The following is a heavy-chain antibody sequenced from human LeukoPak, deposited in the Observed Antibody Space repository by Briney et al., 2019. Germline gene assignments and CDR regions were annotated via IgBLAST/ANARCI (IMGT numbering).Heavy chain of an antibody. J-gene: IGHJ4*02. V-gene: IGHV4-34*01. CDR3: AIDSGDSGGVGY. CDR1: GGSFSGWY. Sequence: SETLSLTCAMYGGSFSGWYWSWIRQPPGKGLEWIGEINHSGTTNYSPSLKSRVTISVDTSKKQFSLKLSSATAADTAVYYCAIDSGDSGGVGYWGQGILVTVSS. D-gene: IGHD2-21*02. CDR2: INHSGTT.